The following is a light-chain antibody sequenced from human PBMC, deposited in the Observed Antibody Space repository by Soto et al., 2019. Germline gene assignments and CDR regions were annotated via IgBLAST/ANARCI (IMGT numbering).Light chain of an antibody. V-gene: IGKV3-11*01. CDR2: DAS. Sequence: EIVLTQSPGTLSLPPGERATLSCRASQSVSSSYLAWYQQKPGQVPRLLVYDASNRATGIPTRFSGSGSGTDFTLTISNLEPEDFAVYYCQQHISWPLTFGGGTKVDIK. CDR1: QSVSSSY. CDR3: QQHISWPLT. J-gene: IGKJ4*01.